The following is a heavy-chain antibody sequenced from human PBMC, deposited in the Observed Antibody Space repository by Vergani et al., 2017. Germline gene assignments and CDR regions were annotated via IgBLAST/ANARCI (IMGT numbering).Heavy chain of an antibody. CDR2: IYYSGST. Sequence: QVQLQESGPGLVKPSQTLSLTCTVSGGSISSGDYYWSWIRQPPGKGLEWIGYIYYSGSTYYNPSLKSRVTISVDTSKNQFSLKLSSVTAADTAVYYCARTLDTAMVRYYYYYYGMDVWGQGTTVTVSS. CDR1: GGSISSGDYY. CDR3: ARTLDTAMVRYYYYYYGMDV. D-gene: IGHD5-18*01. J-gene: IGHJ6*02. V-gene: IGHV4-30-4*01.